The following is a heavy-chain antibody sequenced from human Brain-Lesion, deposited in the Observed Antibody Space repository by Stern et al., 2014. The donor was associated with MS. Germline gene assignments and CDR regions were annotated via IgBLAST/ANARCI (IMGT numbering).Heavy chain of an antibody. D-gene: IGHD1-14*01. Sequence: HVQLMQSGAELKKPGSSVKVSCKASGGTFSSYTVTWVRQAPGQGLEWMGKIIPILGVANYAPKFQGRVTITADKFTGTAYMEVTSLRSEDTAIYSCTTSPYGLDAWGQGTTVTVSS. CDR3: TTSPYGLDA. CDR1: GGTFSSYT. V-gene: IGHV1-69*02. J-gene: IGHJ6*02. CDR2: IIPILGVA.